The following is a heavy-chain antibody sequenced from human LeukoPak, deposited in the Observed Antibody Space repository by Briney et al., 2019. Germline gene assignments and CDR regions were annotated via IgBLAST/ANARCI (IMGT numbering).Heavy chain of an antibody. D-gene: IGHD4-17*01. CDR2: IYYSGST. CDR1: GGSISSYY. Sequence: PSETLSLTCTVPGGSISSYYCSWIRQPPGKGLEWIGYIYYSGSTNYNPSLKSRVTISVDTSKNQSSLKLSSVTAADTAVYYCARGTYYGVPTKGAFDIWGQGTMVTVSS. CDR3: ARGTYYGVPTKGAFDI. J-gene: IGHJ3*02. V-gene: IGHV4-59*01.